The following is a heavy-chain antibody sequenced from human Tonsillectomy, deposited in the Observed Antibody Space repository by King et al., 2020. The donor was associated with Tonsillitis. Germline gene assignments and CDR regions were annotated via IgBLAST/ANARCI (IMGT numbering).Heavy chain of an antibody. V-gene: IGHV1-18*04. D-gene: IGHD3-22*01. Sequence: QLVQSGAEVKKPGASVKVSCKASGYTFISYGLGWVRQAPGQGLEWMGWINPYNDNTNYAQKLQGRLTMTTDTSTSTDYMELRRLRADDTAMYYCARAMDYYDTGGYHDPPGYFDYWGQGTPVTVSS. CDR2: INPYNDNT. CDR3: ARAMDYYDTGGYHDPPGYFDY. CDR1: GYTFISYG. J-gene: IGHJ4*02.